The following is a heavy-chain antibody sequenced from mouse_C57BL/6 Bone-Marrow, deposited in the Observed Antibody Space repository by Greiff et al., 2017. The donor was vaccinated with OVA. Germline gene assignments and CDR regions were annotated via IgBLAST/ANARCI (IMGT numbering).Heavy chain of an antibody. CDR3: ARTDYGNYWYFDY. J-gene: IGHJ2*01. V-gene: IGHV1-69*01. CDR1: GYTFTSYW. Sequence: VQLQQPGAELVMPGASVKLSCKASGYTFTSYWLHWVKQRPGQGLEWIGEIDPSDSYTNYNQKFKGKATLTVDKSASTAYMQHSSLTSADSAVYYCARTDYGNYWYFDYWGQGTTLTVSS. CDR2: IDPSDSYT. D-gene: IGHD2-1*01.